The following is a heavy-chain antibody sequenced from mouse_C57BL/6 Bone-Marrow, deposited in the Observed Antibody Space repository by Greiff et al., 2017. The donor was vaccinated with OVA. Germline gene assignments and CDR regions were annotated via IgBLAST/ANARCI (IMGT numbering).Heavy chain of an antibody. D-gene: IGHD3-2*02. Sequence: VKLVESGPGLVAPSQSLSITCTVSGFSLTSYAISWVRQPPGKGLEWLGVIWTGGGSNYNSAPKSRLSISKDNSKSQVFLKMNSLQTDDTARYYCARNEDSSGYVLYYYAMDDWGQGTSVTVSS. V-gene: IGHV2-9-1*01. J-gene: IGHJ4*01. CDR3: ARNEDSSGYVLYYYAMDD. CDR1: GFSLTSYA. CDR2: IWTGGGS.